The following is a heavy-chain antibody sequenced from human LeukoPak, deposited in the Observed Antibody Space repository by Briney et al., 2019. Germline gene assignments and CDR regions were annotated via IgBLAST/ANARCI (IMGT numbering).Heavy chain of an antibody. CDR2: INPNSGGT. CDR3: ARVIRDIVVVPAAPHDAFDI. J-gene: IGHJ3*02. V-gene: IGHV1-2*02. D-gene: IGHD2-2*01. CDR1: GYTFTSYY. Sequence: GPSVKVSCKASGYTFTSYYMHWVRQAPGQGLEWMGWINPNSGGTNYAQKFQGRVTMTRDTSISTAYMELSRLRSDDTAVYYCARVIRDIVVVPAAPHDAFDIWGQGTMVTVSS.